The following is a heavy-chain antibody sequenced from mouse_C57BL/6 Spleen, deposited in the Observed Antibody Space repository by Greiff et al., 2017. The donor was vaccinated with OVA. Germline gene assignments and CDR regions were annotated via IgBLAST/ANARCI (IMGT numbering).Heavy chain of an antibody. V-gene: IGHV1-5*01. CDR2: IYPGNSDT. D-gene: IGHD3-2*02. CDR1: GYTFTSYW. Sequence: EVKVVESGTVLARPGASVKMSCKTSGYTFTSYWMHWVKQRPGQGLEWIGAIYPGNSDTSYNQKFKGKAKLTADTSASTAYMELSSLKNEDSAVYYSTRGGQATDAMDYWGQGTSVTVSS. J-gene: IGHJ4*01. CDR3: TRGGQATDAMDY.